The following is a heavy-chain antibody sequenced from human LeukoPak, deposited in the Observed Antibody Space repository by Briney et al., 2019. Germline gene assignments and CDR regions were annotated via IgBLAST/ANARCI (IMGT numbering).Heavy chain of an antibody. D-gene: IGHD5-12*01. J-gene: IGHJ6*03. CDR3: ARGLSGGYSGYDPQYYYYYYMDV. V-gene: IGHV1-8*01. CDR1: GYTFTSYD. CDR2: MNPNSGNT. Sequence: ASVKVSCKASGYTFTSYDINWVRQATGQGLEWMGWMNPNSGNTGYAQKFQGRVTMTRNTSISTAYMELSSLRSEDTAVYYCARGLSGGYSGYDPQYYYYYYMDVWGKGTTATVSS.